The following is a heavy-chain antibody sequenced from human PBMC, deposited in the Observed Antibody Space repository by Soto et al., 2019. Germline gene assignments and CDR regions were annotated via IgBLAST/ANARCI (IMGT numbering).Heavy chain of an antibody. V-gene: IGHV3-48*01. J-gene: IGHJ4*02. CDR3: ARDFYCGGDCSGVDY. Sequence: GGSLRLSCAASGFSFSTYNMNWVRQAPGKGLEWVSYISYTSTTIYYADSVKGRFTISRDNAKNSLYLQMNSLRAEDTAVYYCARDFYCGGDCSGVDYWGQGTLVTVSS. D-gene: IGHD2-21*01. CDR2: ISYTSTTI. CDR1: GFSFSTYN.